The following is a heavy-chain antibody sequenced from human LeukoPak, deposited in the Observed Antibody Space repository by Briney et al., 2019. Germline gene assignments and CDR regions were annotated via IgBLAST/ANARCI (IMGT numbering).Heavy chain of an antibody. D-gene: IGHD5-12*01. V-gene: IGHV1-46*01. CDR3: ARGFGYSGYDFFDY. Sequence: ASVKVSCKASGYTFTSNYIHWVRQAPGQGLEWMGMIYPRDGSTSYAQKFQARVTMTRDTSTNTVYMELSSLRSEDTAVYYCARGFGYSGYDFFDYWGQGTLVTVSS. CDR2: IYPRDGST. CDR1: GYTFTSNY. J-gene: IGHJ4*02.